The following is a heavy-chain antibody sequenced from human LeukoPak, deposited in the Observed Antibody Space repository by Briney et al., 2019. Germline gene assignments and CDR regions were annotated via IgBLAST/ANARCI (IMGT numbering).Heavy chain of an antibody. D-gene: IGHD5-24*01. CDR2: IYNSGDT. V-gene: IGHV3-66*01. Sequence: GGSLRLSCAASGFTVSNNYLTWVRQAPGKGLEWVSIIYNSGDTYYVDSVKGRFTISRDNSKNTLCLQMNSLRLEDTAVYYCAGNSGHSDGAFDYWGQGTLVSVSS. J-gene: IGHJ4*02. CDR1: GFTVSNNY. CDR3: AGNSGHSDGAFDY.